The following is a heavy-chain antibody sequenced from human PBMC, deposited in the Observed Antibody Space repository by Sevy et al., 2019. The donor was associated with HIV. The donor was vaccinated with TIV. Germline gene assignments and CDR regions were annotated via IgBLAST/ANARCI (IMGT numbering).Heavy chain of an antibody. Sequence: GGSLRLSCAATGFTFSQYGMEWLRQAPGKGLEWVAFIRYDGSTKYYADSVKGRFTISRDNSKNMLYLQMNSLRPEDTALYSCAKHRDTLAAAAYLDHWGQGTLVTVSS. V-gene: IGHV3-30*02. CDR2: IRYDGSTK. CDR3: AKHRDTLAAAAYLDH. D-gene: IGHD6-13*01. J-gene: IGHJ4*02. CDR1: GFTFSQYG.